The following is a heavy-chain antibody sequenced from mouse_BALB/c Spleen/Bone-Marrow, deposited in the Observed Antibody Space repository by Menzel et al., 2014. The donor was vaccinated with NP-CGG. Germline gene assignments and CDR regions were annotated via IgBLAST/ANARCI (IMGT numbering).Heavy chain of an antibody. Sequence: QVQLQQSGPELVKPGASVRISRKASGYTFTSYYIHWVKQRPGQGLEWIGWIYLGNVNTKYNEKFKGKATLTADKSSSTAYMQFSSLTSEDSAVYFCASGDYWGQGTTLTVSP. J-gene: IGHJ2*01. V-gene: IGHV1S56*01. CDR2: IYLGNVNT. CDR3: ASGDY. CDR1: GYTFTSYY.